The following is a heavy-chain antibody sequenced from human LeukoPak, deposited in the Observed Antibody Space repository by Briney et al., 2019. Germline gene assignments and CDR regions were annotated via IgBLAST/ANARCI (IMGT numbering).Heavy chain of an antibody. CDR3: ARLGIAAAGPSPYYYYYYMDV. CDR1: GGSISSYY. J-gene: IGHJ6*03. V-gene: IGHV4-59*12. CDR2: IYYSGST. D-gene: IGHD6-13*01. Sequence: SETLSLTCTVSGGSISSYYWSWIRQPPGKGLEWIGYIYYSGSTNYNPSLKSRVTISVDTSKNQFSLKLSSVTAADTAVYYCARLGIAAAGPSPYYYYYYMDVWGKGTTVTVSS.